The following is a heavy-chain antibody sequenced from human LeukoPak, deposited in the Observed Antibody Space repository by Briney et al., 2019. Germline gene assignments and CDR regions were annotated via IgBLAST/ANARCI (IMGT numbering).Heavy chain of an antibody. D-gene: IGHD3-10*01. V-gene: IGHV3-53*01. CDR2: IYSGGST. J-gene: IGHJ5*02. CDR3: ARYITKDWFDP. Sequence: GGSLRLSCAASGFTVSSNYMSWVRQAPGKGLEWVSVIYSGGSTYYADSVKGRFTTSRDNSKNTLYLRMNSLRAEDTAVYYCARYITKDWFDPWGQGTLVTVSS. CDR1: GFTVSSNY.